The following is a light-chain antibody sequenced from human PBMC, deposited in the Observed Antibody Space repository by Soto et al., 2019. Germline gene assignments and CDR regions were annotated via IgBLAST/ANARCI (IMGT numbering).Light chain of an antibody. CDR1: QSVSTK. Sequence: EIAMTQSPASLSVPPGESATLSCRASQSVSTKFAWYLQKPGQAPILLLYGASTRATAVPARFTASGSGTEFTISISSLQSDDFGVYDCQQYGSSLITFGQGTRLEIK. V-gene: IGKV3-15*01. CDR2: GAS. J-gene: IGKJ5*01. CDR3: QQYGSSLIT.